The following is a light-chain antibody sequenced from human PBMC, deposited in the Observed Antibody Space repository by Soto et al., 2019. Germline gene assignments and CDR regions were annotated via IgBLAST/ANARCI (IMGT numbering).Light chain of an antibody. J-gene: IGKJ1*01. CDR3: QQSNTSPWT. CDR2: AAS. CDR1: QSVSTN. Sequence: IPMTQSPSSLSASVGDRVTITCRASQSVSTNLDWYQQRPGKAPNLLIFAASSLQSRVPSRFSGSGSGTDFALTISSLQPDDFATYYCQQSNTSPWTFGQGTKVDIK. V-gene: IGKV1-39*01.